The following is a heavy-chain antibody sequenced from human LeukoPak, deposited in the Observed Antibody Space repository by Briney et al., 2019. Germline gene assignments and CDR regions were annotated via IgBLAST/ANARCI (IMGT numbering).Heavy chain of an antibody. CDR3: ARLTYGSGSYCYFDY. CDR1: GFTFSSYA. D-gene: IGHD3-10*01. Sequence: GSLRLSCAASGFTFSSYAMSWVRQAPGKGLEWIGSIYYSGNTYYNPSLKSRVTISVDTSKNQFSLKLSSVTAADTAVYYCARLTYGSGSYCYFDYWGQGTLVTVSS. V-gene: IGHV4-39*01. J-gene: IGHJ4*02. CDR2: IYYSGNT.